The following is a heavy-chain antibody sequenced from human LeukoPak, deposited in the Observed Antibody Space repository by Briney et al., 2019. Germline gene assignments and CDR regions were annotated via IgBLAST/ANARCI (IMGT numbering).Heavy chain of an antibody. D-gene: IGHD3-22*01. CDR2: ISSSSSYI. CDR1: GFTFSSYS. J-gene: IGHJ1*01. CDR3: AKDHYYDSSGYYWDEYFQH. Sequence: GGSLRLSCAASGFTFSSYSMTWVRQAPGKGLEWVSSISSSSSYIYYADSVKGRFTISRDNSKNTLYLQMNSLRAEDTAVYYCAKDHYYDSSGYYWDEYFQHWGQGTLVTVSS. V-gene: IGHV3-21*04.